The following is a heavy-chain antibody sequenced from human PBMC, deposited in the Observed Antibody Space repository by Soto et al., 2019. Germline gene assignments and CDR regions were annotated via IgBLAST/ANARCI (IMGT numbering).Heavy chain of an antibody. V-gene: IGHV4-30-4*01. CDR1: GGSISSGDYY. J-gene: IGHJ6*02. CDR2: IYYSGST. D-gene: IGHD1-1*01. CDR3: ARENWNYYYGMDV. Sequence: TLSLTCTVSGGSISSGDYYWSWIRQPPGKGLEWIGYIYYSGSTYYNPSLKSRVTISVDTSKNQFSLKLSSVTAADTAVYYCARENWNYYYGMDVWGQGTTVTVSS.